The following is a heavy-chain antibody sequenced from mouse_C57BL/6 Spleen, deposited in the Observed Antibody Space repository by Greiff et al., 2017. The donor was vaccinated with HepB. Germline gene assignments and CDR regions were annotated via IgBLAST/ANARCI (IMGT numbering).Heavy chain of an antibody. D-gene: IGHD3-2*02. J-gene: IGHJ4*01. V-gene: IGHV1-19*01. Sequence: EVQLQQSGPVLVKPGASVKMSCKASGYTFTDYYMNWVKQSHGKSLEWIGVINPYNGGTSYNQKFKGKATLTVDKSSSTAYMELNSLTSEDSAVYYCAREESSGYRYAMDYWGQGTSVTVSS. CDR3: AREESSGYRYAMDY. CDR2: INPYNGGT. CDR1: GYTFTDYY.